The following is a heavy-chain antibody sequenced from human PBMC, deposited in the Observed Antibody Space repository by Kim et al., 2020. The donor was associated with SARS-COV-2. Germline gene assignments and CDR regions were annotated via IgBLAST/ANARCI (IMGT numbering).Heavy chain of an antibody. Sequence: GGSLRLSCAASGFTFSSYSMNWVRQAPGKGLEWVSSISSSSSYIYYADSVKGRFTISRDNAKNSLYLQMNSLRAEDTAVYYCARDHVYYYYYYGMDVWGQGTTVTVSS. CDR3: ARDHVYYYYYYGMDV. CDR1: GFTFSSYS. J-gene: IGHJ6*02. V-gene: IGHV3-21*01. CDR2: ISSSSSYI.